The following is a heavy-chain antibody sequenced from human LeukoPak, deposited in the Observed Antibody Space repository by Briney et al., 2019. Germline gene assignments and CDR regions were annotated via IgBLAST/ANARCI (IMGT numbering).Heavy chain of an antibody. CDR1: GGSISSYY. CDR2: IYHSGST. J-gene: IGHJ4*02. CDR3: ASPRFGYYYDSSGPGYFDY. D-gene: IGHD3-22*01. Sequence: PSETLSLTCTVSGGSISSYYWSWIRQPPGKGLEWIGSIYHSGSTYYNPSLKSRVTISVDTSKNQFSLKLSSVTAADTAVYYCASPRFGYYYDSSGPGYFDYWGQGTLVTVSS. V-gene: IGHV4-59*08.